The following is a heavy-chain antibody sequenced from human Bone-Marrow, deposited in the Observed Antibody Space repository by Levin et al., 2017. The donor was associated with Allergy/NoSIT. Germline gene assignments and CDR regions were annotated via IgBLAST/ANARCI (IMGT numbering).Heavy chain of an antibody. Sequence: GASVKVSCTTSGFTFGEYVMSWFRQGPGKGLEWIGFIRSKAYGATTQYAASMNAKFTISRDDSKGIAYLQVSSLKTEDTAVYYCARNPEWDPYYVDYWGQGTLVSVSS. CDR2: IRSKAYGATT. CDR3: ARNPEWDPYYVDY. V-gene: IGHV3-49*03. CDR1: GFTFGEYV. D-gene: IGHD3-16*01. J-gene: IGHJ4*02.